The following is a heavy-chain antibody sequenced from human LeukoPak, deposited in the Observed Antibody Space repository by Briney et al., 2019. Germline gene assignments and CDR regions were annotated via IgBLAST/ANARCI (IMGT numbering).Heavy chain of an antibody. D-gene: IGHD3-22*01. V-gene: IGHV3-20*04. Sequence: GGSLRLSCAASGFTFDDYVMSWVRQAPGMGLEWVSGINWNGGSTSYADSVKGRFTISRDNAKNSLYLQMNSLRAEDTAVYYCATWDYYDSSGYGDYWGQGTLATVSS. CDR3: ATWDYYDSSGYGDY. CDR1: GFTFDDYV. J-gene: IGHJ4*02. CDR2: INWNGGST.